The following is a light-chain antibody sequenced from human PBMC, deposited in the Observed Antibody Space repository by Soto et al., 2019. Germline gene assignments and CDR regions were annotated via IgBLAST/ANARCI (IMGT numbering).Light chain of an antibody. CDR1: QNISSY. Sequence: IVLTQSPVTLSLSPGERATLACRASQNISSYLIWYQQKPGQGPRLLIYGASSRATGTPDRFSGSGSGTDFTLTINRLEPEDFALYYCQQYGSSPPTFGQGTKVDIK. CDR2: GAS. CDR3: QQYGSSPPT. V-gene: IGKV3-20*01. J-gene: IGKJ1*01.